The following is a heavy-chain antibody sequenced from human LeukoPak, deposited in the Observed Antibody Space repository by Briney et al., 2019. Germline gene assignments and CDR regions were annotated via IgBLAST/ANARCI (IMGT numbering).Heavy chain of an antibody. CDR3: ARDGVARGSGRGSLDI. V-gene: IGHV4-39*07. Sequence: SETLSLTCTVSGDSISSSNYYWGWIRQPPGKGLEWIGSMSYIGSTYYNPPLRSRVTISVDTSKNQVSLKLRSVTAADTAVYFCARDGVARGSGRGSLDIWGQGTMVTVSS. CDR2: MSYIGST. J-gene: IGHJ3*02. CDR1: GDSISSSNYY. D-gene: IGHD3-10*01.